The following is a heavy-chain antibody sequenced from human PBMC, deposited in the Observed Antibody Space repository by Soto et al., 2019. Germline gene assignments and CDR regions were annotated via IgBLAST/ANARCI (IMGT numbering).Heavy chain of an antibody. CDR1: ELTIINLA. V-gene: IGHV3-23*01. CDR3: AKGQGWFGAFDY. D-gene: IGHD3-10*01. J-gene: IGHJ4*02. CDR2: ISGSGGST. Sequence: GGLMRVSWRAAELTIINLAMSWIIKTPGKGLEWVSAISGSGGSTYYADSVKGRFTISRDNSKNTLYLQMNSLRAEDTAVYYCAKGQGWFGAFDYWGQGTLVTVSS.